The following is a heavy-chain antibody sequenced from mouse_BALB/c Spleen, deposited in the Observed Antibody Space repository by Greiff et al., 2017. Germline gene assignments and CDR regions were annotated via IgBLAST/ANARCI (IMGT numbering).Heavy chain of an antibody. V-gene: IGHV5-6-5*01. CDR1: GFTFSSYA. J-gene: IGHJ4*01. Sequence: EVQGVESGGGLVKPGGSLKLSCAASGFTFSSYAMSWVRQTPEKRLEWVASISSGGSTYYPDSVKGRFTISRDNARNILYLQMSSLRSEDTAMYYCAREGDYDYLYAMDYWGQGTSVTVSS. CDR3: AREGDYDYLYAMDY. D-gene: IGHD2-4*01. CDR2: ISSGGST.